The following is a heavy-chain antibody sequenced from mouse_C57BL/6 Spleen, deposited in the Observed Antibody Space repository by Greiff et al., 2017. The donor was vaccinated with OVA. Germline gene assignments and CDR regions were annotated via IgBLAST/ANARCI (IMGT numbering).Heavy chain of an antibody. CDR3: ARDDEGYYAMDY. J-gene: IGHJ4*01. V-gene: IGHV1-82*01. CDR2: IYPGDGDT. Sequence: QVQLQQSGPELVKPGASVKISCKASGYAFSSSWMNWVKQRPGQGLEWIGRIYPGDGDTNSNGKFTGKATLTADKSSSTAYMQLSSLTSEDCAVYFCARDDEGYYAMDYWGQGTSVTVSS. CDR1: GYAFSSSW.